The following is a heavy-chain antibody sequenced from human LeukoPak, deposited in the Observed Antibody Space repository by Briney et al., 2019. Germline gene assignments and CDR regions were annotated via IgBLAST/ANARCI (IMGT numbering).Heavy chain of an antibody. V-gene: IGHV3-30*02. J-gene: IGHJ4*02. CDR1: GFTFSSYA. Sequence: GGSLRLSCAASGFTFSSYAMHWVRQAPGKGLEWVAVIRYDGSNKYYADSVKGRFTISRDNSKNTLYLQMNSLRAEDTAVYYCAKDRIVVVPAAIDYWGQGTLVTVSS. CDR3: AKDRIVVVPAAIDY. CDR2: IRYDGSNK. D-gene: IGHD2-2*01.